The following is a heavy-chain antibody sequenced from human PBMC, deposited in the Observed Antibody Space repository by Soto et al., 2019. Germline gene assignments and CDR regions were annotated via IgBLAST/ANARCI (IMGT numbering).Heavy chain of an antibody. CDR3: AKDGYSGSYYAPFDY. CDR2: ISGSGGST. Sequence: GGSLRLSCAASVFTCSSYAMSWVRQAPGKGLEWVSAISGSGGSTYYADSVKGRFTISRDNSKNTLYLQMNSLRAEDTAVYYCAKDGYSGSYYAPFDYWGQGTLVTVSS. J-gene: IGHJ4*02. V-gene: IGHV3-23*01. D-gene: IGHD1-26*01. CDR1: VFTCSSYA.